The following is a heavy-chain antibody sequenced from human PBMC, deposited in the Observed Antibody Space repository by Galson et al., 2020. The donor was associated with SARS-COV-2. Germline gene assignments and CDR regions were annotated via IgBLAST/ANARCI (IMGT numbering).Heavy chain of an antibody. CDR3: ARDGNDILSIDTNHYGMDV. Sequence: SETLSLTCTVSGGSISDSSYYWDWIRQSPGKGLEWIGSIYYSGSTNYNPSLEGRVTISIFTSKNQFSLKVNSLTAADTAVYYCARDGNDILSIDTNHYGMDVWGQGTTVTVSS. V-gene: IGHV4-39*02. J-gene: IGHJ6*02. CDR2: IYYSGST. D-gene: IGHD3-9*01. CDR1: GGSISDSSYY.